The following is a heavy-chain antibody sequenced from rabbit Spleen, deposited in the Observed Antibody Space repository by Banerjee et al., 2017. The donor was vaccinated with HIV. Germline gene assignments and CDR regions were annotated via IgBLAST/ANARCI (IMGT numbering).Heavy chain of an antibody. D-gene: IGHD1-1*01. CDR3: ARDSGVIGWNFGW. CDR1: GFSFSSGYD. Sequence: QEQLVESGGGLVQPGGSLKLSCKASGFSFSSGYDMCWVRQAPGKGLEWIACVYNGDSGSRTYYATWAKGRFTISKTSTTVTLQMTSLTAADTATYFCARDSGVIGWNFGWWGQGTLVTVS. V-gene: IGHV1S45*01. CDR2: VYNGDSGSRT. J-gene: IGHJ3*01.